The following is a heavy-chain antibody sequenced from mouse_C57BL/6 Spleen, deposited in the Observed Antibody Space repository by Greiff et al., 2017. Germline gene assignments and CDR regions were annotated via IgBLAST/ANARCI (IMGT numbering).Heavy chain of an antibody. CDR2: ISSGSSTI. J-gene: IGHJ4*01. V-gene: IGHV5-17*01. CDR3: ARDYYSNYEGVMDY. CDR1: GFTFSDYG. Sequence: EVQLVESGGGLVKPGGSLKLSCAASGFTFSDYGMHWVRQAPEKGLEWVAYISSGSSTIYYADTVKGRFTISRDNAKNTLFRQRTSLRSEDTAMYYCARDYYSNYEGVMDYWGQGTSVTVSS. D-gene: IGHD2-5*01.